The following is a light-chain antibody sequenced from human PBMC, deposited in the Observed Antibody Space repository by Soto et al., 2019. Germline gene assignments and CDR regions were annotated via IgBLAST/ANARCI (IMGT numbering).Light chain of an antibody. CDR1: QSVSSSY. Sequence: IVLTRSPGTLSLSPGERATLSCRASQSVSSSYLAWYQQKPGQAPRLLIYGASSRATGIPDRFSGSGSGTDFTLTISRLEPEDFAVYYCQQYGSSRWTFGQGTKVDIK. V-gene: IGKV3-20*01. CDR2: GAS. CDR3: QQYGSSRWT. J-gene: IGKJ1*01.